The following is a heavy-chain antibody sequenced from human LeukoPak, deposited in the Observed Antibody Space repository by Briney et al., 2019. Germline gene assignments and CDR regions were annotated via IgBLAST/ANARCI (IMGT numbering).Heavy chain of an antibody. CDR2: ISGNGGST. Sequence: GGSLRLSCAASGFTFDDYAMHWVRQAPGKGLEWVSLISGNGGSTYYADSVKGRFTISRDNSKTSLYLQMNSLRTEDTALYYCAKSGGYSYGYDFDYWGQGTLVTVSS. V-gene: IGHV3-43*02. J-gene: IGHJ4*02. D-gene: IGHD5-18*01. CDR3: AKSGGYSYGYDFDY. CDR1: GFTFDDYA.